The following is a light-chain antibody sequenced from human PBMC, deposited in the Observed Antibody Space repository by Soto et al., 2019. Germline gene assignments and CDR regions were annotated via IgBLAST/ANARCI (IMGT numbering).Light chain of an antibody. J-gene: IGKJ4*01. CDR2: DVS. CDR1: QSVRTY. CDR3: QKRSDWPST. V-gene: IGKV3-11*01. Sequence: EIVLTQSPATLSLSPGERATLSCRASQSVRTYLAWYQQKPGQAPRLVIYDVSNRATGIPARFSGSGSGTDFTLTISSLEPEDFALYYCQKRSDWPSTFGGGTKVQIK.